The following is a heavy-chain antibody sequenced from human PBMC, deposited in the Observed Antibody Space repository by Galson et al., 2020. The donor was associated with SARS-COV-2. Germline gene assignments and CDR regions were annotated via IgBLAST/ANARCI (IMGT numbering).Heavy chain of an antibody. CDR3: ARNHKGPHKAARPLEGMDV. V-gene: IGHV3-53*01. J-gene: IGHJ6*02. D-gene: IGHD6-6*01. Sequence: GGSLSLSCAASGFSVSSNYMSWVRQPPGKGLQWVSLIYSDGTTYYADSVKGRFTFSRDNSNNTVFLQINSLSAEDTAVYYCARNHKGPHKAARPLEGMDVWGQGTTVTVSS. CDR1: GFSVSSNY. CDR2: IYSDGTT.